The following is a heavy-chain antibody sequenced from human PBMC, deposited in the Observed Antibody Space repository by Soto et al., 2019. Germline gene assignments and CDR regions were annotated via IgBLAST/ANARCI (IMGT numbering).Heavy chain of an antibody. CDR1: GLTFSSYW. J-gene: IGHJ4*02. CDR2: IKSDGSST. D-gene: IGHD4-17*01. V-gene: IGHV3-74*01. CDR3: ALSHTVTTDY. Sequence: EVQLVESGGGLVQPGGSLRLSCAASGLTFSSYWMHWVRQAPGKGLVWVSRIKSDGSSTSYADSVKGRFTISRDNAKNTVYWQMNSLRAEDTAVYYCALSHTVTTDYWGQGTLVTVSS.